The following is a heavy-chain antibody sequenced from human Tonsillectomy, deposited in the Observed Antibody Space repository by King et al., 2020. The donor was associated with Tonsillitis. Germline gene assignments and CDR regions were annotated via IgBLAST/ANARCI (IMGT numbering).Heavy chain of an antibody. CDR3: ARGGPFDY. CDR1: GFTFSSFS. Sequence: QLVQSGGGLVQPGGTLRLSCAASGFTFSSFSMNWVRQAPGKGLEWLSYISSVSSTFYYADSLKGRFTISRDTAKKSLYLQMNSLRAEDTAVYYCARGGPFDYWGQGTLVTVSS. V-gene: IGHV3-48*01. D-gene: IGHD1-26*01. J-gene: IGHJ4*02. CDR2: ISSVSSTF.